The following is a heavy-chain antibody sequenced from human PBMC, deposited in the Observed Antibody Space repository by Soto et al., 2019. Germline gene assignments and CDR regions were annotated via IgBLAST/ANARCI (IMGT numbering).Heavy chain of an antibody. CDR3: ARKTDSGGNGGF. CDR2: IYSHGDT. CDR1: GFTVSNNY. D-gene: IGHD2-15*01. V-gene: IGHV3-53*05. Sequence: EVRLVETGGDLIQPGGSLRLSCAVSGFTVSNNYMYWVHQPPGKGLEWVSLIYSHGDTRYADSVRGRFTVSRDNSKNTLYLQMNSMRSEDTAVYYCARKTDSGGNGGFWGQGTLVTVSS. J-gene: IGHJ4*02.